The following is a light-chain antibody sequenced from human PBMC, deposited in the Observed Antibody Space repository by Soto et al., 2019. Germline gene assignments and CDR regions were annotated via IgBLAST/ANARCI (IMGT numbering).Light chain of an antibody. J-gene: IGKJ3*01. CDR3: QQYYSSPFT. CDR1: QSVLYSSNNKNY. V-gene: IGKV4-1*01. Sequence: DIVMTQSPDSLAVYLGERATINCKSSQSVLYSSNNKNYLAWYQQKPGQPPKLLIYWASTRESGVPDRISGSGSGTDFNLTISSLQAEDVAVYYCQQYYSSPFTFGPGTKVDIK. CDR2: WAS.